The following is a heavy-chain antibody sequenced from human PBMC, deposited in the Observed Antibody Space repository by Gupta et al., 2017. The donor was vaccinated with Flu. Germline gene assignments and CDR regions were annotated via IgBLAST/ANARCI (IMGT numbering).Heavy chain of an antibody. CDR2: IFHSGST. J-gene: IGHJ4*02. Sequence: QVQLQESGPGLVKPSETLSLTCTVSSGSISSHYWGWIRQSPGKGLESIGFIFHSGSTDYNPSLKSLASISLDTSKPQFSLKLTSVTAAATAVYYCARGGSDSCFFVWWQLWGQGTLVTVSS. D-gene: IGHD3-22*01. V-gene: IGHV4-59*11. CDR1: SGSISSHY. CDR3: ARGGSDSCFFVWWQL.